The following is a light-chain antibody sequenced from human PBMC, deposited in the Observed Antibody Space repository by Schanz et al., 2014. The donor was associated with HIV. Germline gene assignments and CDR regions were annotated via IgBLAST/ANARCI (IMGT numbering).Light chain of an antibody. J-gene: IGLJ2*01. CDR1: SGDIGGYNY. V-gene: IGLV2-8*01. Sequence: QSALTQPPSASGSPGQSVTISCTGTSGDIGGYNYVSWYQQHPGKAPKLMIYEVNERPSGVPDRFSGSKSGTSASLAITGLQPEDEADYFCQSYDKSLSVVIFGGGTKLTV. CDR2: EVN. CDR3: QSYDKSLSVVI.